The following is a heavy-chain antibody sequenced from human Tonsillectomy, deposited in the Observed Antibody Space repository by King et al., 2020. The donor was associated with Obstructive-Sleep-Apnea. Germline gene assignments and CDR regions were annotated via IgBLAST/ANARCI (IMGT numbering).Heavy chain of an antibody. Sequence: VQLVESGGGLVQPGRSLRLSCEASGFTFDDYAMHWVRQAPGKGLEWVSAISLDSGSIGYADSVKGRFTISRDNAKNSLYLQMNGLRAEDTALYYCAKGKRGSTSWYFDYWGQGTLVTVSS. CDR2: ISLDSGSI. V-gene: IGHV3-9*01. CDR1: GFTFDDYA. CDR3: AKGKRGSTSWYFDY. D-gene: IGHD2-2*01. J-gene: IGHJ4*02.